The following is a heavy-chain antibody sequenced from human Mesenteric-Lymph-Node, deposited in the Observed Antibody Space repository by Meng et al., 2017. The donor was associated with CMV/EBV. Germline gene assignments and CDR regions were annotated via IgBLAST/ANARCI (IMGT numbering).Heavy chain of an antibody. CDR3: ARGPRYSSSWATFDY. J-gene: IGHJ4*02. CDR1: ENIFTGQH. V-gene: IGHV1-2*02. CDR2: INPNSGDT. D-gene: IGHD6-13*01. Sequence: SENIFTGQHVHWVRQDPGQGLEWMGWINPNSGDTNSAQKFQGRVTMTSDTSVTTVYMELSRLKSDDTAVYYCARGPRYSSSWATFDYWGQGTLVTVSS.